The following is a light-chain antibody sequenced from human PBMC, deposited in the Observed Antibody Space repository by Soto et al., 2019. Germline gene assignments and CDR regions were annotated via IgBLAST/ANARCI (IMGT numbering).Light chain of an antibody. V-gene: IGLV2-14*01. CDR1: TSDVGGYNY. CDR2: EVT. J-gene: IGLJ3*02. Sequence: QSALTQPASVSGSPGQSVTISCTGTTSDVGGYNYVSWYQQHPGKAPKLMIYEVTNRPSGISDRFSGSKSGNTASLTISGRQAEDEADYYCSYYRSGSPVVFGGGTKLTVL. CDR3: SYYRSGSPVV.